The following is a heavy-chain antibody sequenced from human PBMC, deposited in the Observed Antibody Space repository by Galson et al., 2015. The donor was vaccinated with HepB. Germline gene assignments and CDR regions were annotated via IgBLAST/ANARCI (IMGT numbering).Heavy chain of an antibody. CDR1: GFTFNKSG. Sequence: FPRLSCPASGFTFNKSGMHWFRPTPGQGLEWVAVISYDGSNKYYADSVKGRFTISRDNSKNTLYLQMNSLRAEDTAVYYCAKGLDILEWLFGYYYYGMDVWGQGTTVTVSS. V-gene: IGHV3-30*18. D-gene: IGHD3-3*01. CDR3: AKGLDILEWLFGYYYYGMDV. CDR2: ISYDGSNK. J-gene: IGHJ6*02.